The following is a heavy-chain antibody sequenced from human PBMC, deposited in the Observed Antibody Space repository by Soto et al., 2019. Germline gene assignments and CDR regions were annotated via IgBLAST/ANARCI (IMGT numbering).Heavy chain of an antibody. V-gene: IGHV3-30-3*01. CDR2: ISYAGSNK. CDR1: GFTFSSYA. J-gene: IGHJ4*02. CDR3: ARDKRELAAAVLYFDY. D-gene: IGHD6-13*01. Sequence: QVQLVESGGVVVQPGRSLRLSCAASGFTFSSYAMHWVRQAPGKGLEWVAVISYAGSNKYYADSVKGRFTISRDNSKNTLYLQMNSLRAEDTAVYYCARDKRELAAAVLYFDYWGQGTLVTVSS.